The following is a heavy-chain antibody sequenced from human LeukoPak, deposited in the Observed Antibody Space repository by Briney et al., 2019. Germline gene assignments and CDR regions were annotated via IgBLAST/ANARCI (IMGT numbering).Heavy chain of an antibody. J-gene: IGHJ6*02. D-gene: IGHD1-14*01. V-gene: IGHV1-18*01. Sequence: ASVKVSCKASGYTFTSYGISWVRQAPGQGLEWMGWISAYNGNTNYAQKLQGRVTMTTDTSTSTAYMELRSLRSDDTAVYYCAGDWIVTRYYYGMDVWGQGTTVTVSS. CDR1: GYTFTSYG. CDR2: ISAYNGNT. CDR3: AGDWIVTRYYYGMDV.